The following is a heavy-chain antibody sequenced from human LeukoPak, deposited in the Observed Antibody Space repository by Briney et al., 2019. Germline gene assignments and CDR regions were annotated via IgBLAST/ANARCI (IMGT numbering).Heavy chain of an antibody. CDR2: ISSGSTI. J-gene: IGHJ4*02. D-gene: IGHD3-22*01. V-gene: IGHV3-11*04. CDR1: GFTFSDYY. Sequence: PGGSLRLSCAASGFTFSDYYMSWIRQAPGKGLEWVSYISSGSTIYYADSVKGRFTISRDNAKNSLYLQMNSLRAEDTAVYYCARVGRYYYDSSGFYYVGYWGQGTLVTVSS. CDR3: ARVGRYYYDSSGFYYVGY.